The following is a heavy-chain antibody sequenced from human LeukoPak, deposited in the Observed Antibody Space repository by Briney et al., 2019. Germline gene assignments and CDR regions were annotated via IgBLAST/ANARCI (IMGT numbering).Heavy chain of an antibody. Sequence: PGGSLRLSCAASGFTFSNYAVNWIRQAPVKGLTWVSVISSNGSSIYYTDSVKGRFTISRDNAKNTLYLQMNSLRAEDTAVYYCAMGATSWSGYSFPKIFQHWGRGTLVTVSS. V-gene: IGHV3-23*01. CDR1: GFTFSNYA. CDR3: AMGATSWSGYSFPKIFQH. J-gene: IGHJ1*01. D-gene: IGHD3-3*01. CDR2: ISSNGSSI.